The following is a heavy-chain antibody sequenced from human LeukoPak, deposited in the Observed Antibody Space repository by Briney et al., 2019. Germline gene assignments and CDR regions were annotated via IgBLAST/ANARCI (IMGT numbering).Heavy chain of an antibody. CDR1: GASVTSYY. CDR2: VSDPEYT. D-gene: IGHD6-6*01. J-gene: IGHJ5*02. V-gene: IGHV4-59*02. CDR3: ARTRTSPAIWFDP. Sequence: PSETLSLTCSVSGASVTSYYWSWIRQPPGRGLEWLGYVSDPEYTNCSPSLKSRLTISMDTSKNQLSLKLTSVTAADTAVYYCARTRTSPAIWFDPWGQGTLVTVSS.